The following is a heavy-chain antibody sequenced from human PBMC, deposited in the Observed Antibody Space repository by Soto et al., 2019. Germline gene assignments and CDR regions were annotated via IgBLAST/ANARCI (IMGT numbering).Heavy chain of an antibody. Sequence: VQLVESGGGVVQPGRSLRLSCAASGFTFSSYAMHWVRQAPGKGLEWVAVISNDGSNKYYADSVKGRFTISRDNYKNPLYLQMNSLRAEDTAVYYCASDGPTVTTNYFDYWGQGTLVTVSS. V-gene: IGHV3-30-3*01. CDR2: ISNDGSNK. J-gene: IGHJ4*02. CDR1: GFTFSSYA. D-gene: IGHD4-17*01. CDR3: ASDGPTVTTNYFDY.